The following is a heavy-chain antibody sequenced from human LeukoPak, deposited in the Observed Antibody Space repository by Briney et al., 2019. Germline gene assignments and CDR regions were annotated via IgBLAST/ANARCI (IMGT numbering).Heavy chain of an antibody. CDR1: GYTFTTYS. D-gene: IGHD2-15*01. J-gene: IGHJ4*02. CDR3: ARGYCSGGSCHTFDY. V-gene: IGHV7-4-1*02. Sequence: GASVKVSCKASGYTFTTYSMNWVRQAPGQGLEWMGWINTDTGNPTYAQGFAGRFVFSLDTSVSTSYLQMSSLKAEDTAVYYCARGYCSGGSCHTFDYWGQGTLVTVSS. CDR2: INTDTGNP.